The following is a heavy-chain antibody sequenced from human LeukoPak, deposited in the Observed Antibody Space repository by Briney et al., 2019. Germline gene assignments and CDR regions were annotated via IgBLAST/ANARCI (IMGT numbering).Heavy chain of an antibody. V-gene: IGHV3-23*01. J-gene: IGHJ4*02. D-gene: IGHD1-26*01. CDR3: AKPVTSGTLGFDH. CDR2: ISDIFGTP. CDR1: GFTFSSYA. Sequence: GGSLRLSCAASGFTFSSYAMSWVRQAPGKGLEWVSGISDIFGTPYYADSVEGRFTISRDNSENTLYLQMNSLRAEDTAVYYCAKPVTSGTLGFDHWGQGTLVTVSS.